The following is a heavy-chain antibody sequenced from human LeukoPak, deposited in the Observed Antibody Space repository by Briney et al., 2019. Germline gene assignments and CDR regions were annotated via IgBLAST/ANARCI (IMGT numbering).Heavy chain of an antibody. J-gene: IGHJ4*02. D-gene: IGHD3-22*01. Sequence: ASVKVSCKASGYTFTSYYMYWVRQAPGQGLEWMGIINPSGGSTSYARKFQGRVTMTRDTSTSTVYMELSSLRSEDTAVYYCASQDSSGYNLGYWGQGTLVTVSS. CDR1: GYTFTSYY. CDR2: INPSGGST. V-gene: IGHV1-46*03. CDR3: ASQDSSGYNLGY.